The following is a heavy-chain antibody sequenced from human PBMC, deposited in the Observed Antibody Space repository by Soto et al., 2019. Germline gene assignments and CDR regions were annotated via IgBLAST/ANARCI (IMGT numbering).Heavy chain of an antibody. CDR1: GFTFSSYT. V-gene: IGHV3-21*01. D-gene: IGHD4-17*01. CDR2: IGSSSSYI. Sequence: PGGSLRLSCAASGFTFSSYTMNWVRQAPGKGLEWVSSIGSSSSYIYYADSVRGRFTISRDNAKNLLYLQMNSLRAEDTAVYYCARDSVTTNLYYYYGMDVWGQGTTVTVSS. J-gene: IGHJ6*02. CDR3: ARDSVTTNLYYYYGMDV.